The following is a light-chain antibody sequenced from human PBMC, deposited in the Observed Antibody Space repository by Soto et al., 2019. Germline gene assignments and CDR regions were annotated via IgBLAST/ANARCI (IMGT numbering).Light chain of an antibody. CDR3: QHYHSYSWT. Sequence: DIQITQSPSILSASVGDRVTITCRASQSITGSLAWYQQKPGKAPKLLIYQASSLESGAPSRFSGSGSGTEFTLTINGLQPDDFATYYCQHYHSYSWTFGQGTKVEIK. CDR2: QAS. V-gene: IGKV1-5*03. CDR1: QSITGS. J-gene: IGKJ1*01.